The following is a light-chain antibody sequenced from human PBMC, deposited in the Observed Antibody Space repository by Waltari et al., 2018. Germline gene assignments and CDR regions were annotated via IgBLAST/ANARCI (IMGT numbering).Light chain of an antibody. Sequence: DIQMTQSPSSLSASVGDRVIITCRASQEIDNNLNWYQQKPGKSPKLLIYASSTLETGVPSRFSGSGSGRKFSFTISSLQPEDFATYYCQQFDNVPLTFGGGTKVDIK. CDR2: ASS. CDR1: QEIDNN. V-gene: IGKV1-33*01. J-gene: IGKJ4*01. CDR3: QQFDNVPLT.